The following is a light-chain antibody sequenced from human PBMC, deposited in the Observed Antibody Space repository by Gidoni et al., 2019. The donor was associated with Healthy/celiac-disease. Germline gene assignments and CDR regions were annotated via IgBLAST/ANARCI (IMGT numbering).Light chain of an antibody. CDR1: SSDVGGYNY. Sequence: LGQSITISCTGTSSDVGGYNYVSWYQQHPGKAPKLMIYDVSNRPSGVSNLFSGSKSGNPASLTISGLQAEDEADYYCSSYTSSSTVVFGGGTKLTVL. J-gene: IGLJ2*01. CDR2: DVS. V-gene: IGLV2-14*04. CDR3: SSYTSSSTVV.